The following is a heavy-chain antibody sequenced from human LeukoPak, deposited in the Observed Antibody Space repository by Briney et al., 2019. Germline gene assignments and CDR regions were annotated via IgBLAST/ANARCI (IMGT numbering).Heavy chain of an antibody. CDR3: ARVVRGYYDNSGSDY. V-gene: IGHV3-53*01. CDR2: IYSGGTT. J-gene: IGHJ4*02. Sequence: PGGSLRLSCAASGFTVSSNYMSWVRQAPGKGLEWVSVIYSGGTTYYADSVKGRFTISRDNSKNTVFLQMNSLRAEDTAVYYCARVVRGYYDNSGSDYWGQGTLVTVSS. D-gene: IGHD3-22*01. CDR1: GFTVSSNY.